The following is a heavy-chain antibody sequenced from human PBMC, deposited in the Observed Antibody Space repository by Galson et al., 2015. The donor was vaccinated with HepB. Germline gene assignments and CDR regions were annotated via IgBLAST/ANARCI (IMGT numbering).Heavy chain of an antibody. V-gene: IGHV3-49*03. D-gene: IGHD6-19*01. J-gene: IGHJ3*02. Sequence: SLRLSCAASGFTFGDYAMSWFRQAPGKGLEWVGFIRSKAYGGTTEYAASVKGRFTISRDDSKSIAYLQMNSLKTEDTAVYYCTRDLEWLANDAFDIWGQGTMVTVSS. CDR1: GFTFGDYA. CDR3: TRDLEWLANDAFDI. CDR2: IRSKAYGGTT.